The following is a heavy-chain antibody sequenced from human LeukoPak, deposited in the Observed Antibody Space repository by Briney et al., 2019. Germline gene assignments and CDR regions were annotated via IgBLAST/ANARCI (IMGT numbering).Heavy chain of an antibody. CDR3: ARSGHIRLWDLPTPFDF. D-gene: IGHD1-26*01. CDR2: INPSGGST. Sequence: VSVKVSCKASGYTFTSYYMHWVRQAPGQGLEWMGIINPSGGSTSYAQKFQGRVTMTRDTSISTAYMELSRLRSDDTAVYYCARSGHIRLWDLPTPFDFWGQGTLVTVSS. CDR1: GYTFTSYY. J-gene: IGHJ4*02. V-gene: IGHV1-46*01.